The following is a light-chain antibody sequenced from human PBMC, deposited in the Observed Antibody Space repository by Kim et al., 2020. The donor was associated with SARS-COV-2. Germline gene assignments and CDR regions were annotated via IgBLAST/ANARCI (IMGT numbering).Light chain of an antibody. CDR2: ATD. CDR1: SSNIGRNI. J-gene: IGLJ2*01. V-gene: IGLV1-44*01. Sequence: QSVLTQPPSASGTPGQTVTIFCFGSSSNIGRNIVNWYRQLPGTAPKLVIYATDKRPSGVPDRFSGSRSGTSASLAISGLQSDDEAEYFCAAWDDSLNGVVVGGGTQLSVL. CDR3: AAWDDSLNGVV.